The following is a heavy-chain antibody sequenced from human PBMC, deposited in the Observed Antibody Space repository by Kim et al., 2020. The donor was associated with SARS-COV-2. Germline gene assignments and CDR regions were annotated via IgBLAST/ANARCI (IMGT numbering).Heavy chain of an antibody. CDR1: GGTFSSYA. D-gene: IGHD4-17*01. CDR3: ARDQEATVTNDAFDI. J-gene: IGHJ3*02. Sequence: SVKVSCKASGGTFSSYAISWVRQAPGQGLEWMGGIIPIFGTANYAQKFQGRVTITADESTSTAYMELSSLRSEDTAVYYCARDQEATVTNDAFDIWGQGTMVTVSS. CDR2: IIPIFGTA. V-gene: IGHV1-69*13.